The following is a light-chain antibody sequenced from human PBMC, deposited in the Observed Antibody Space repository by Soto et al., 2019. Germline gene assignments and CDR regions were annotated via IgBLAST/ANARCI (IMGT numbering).Light chain of an antibody. CDR3: QQYNKWPGT. V-gene: IGKV3-15*01. Sequence: EIVMTQSPVTLSVSPGERATLPCRASQSVSSNLAWYQQKPGQAPRILIYGASTRATGIPARFSGSGSGTEFTLTISSLQSEDFAVYYCQQYNKWPGTFGGGTKVEIK. CDR1: QSVSSN. CDR2: GAS. J-gene: IGKJ4*01.